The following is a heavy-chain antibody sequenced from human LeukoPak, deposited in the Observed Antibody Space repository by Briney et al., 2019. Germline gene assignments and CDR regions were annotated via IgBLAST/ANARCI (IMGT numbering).Heavy chain of an antibody. CDR2: IYYSGST. Sequence: SETLSLSCTVSGGSISSHYWSWIRQPPGKGLEWIGYIYYSGSTNYNPSPKSRVTISVDTSKNQFSLKLSSVTAADTAVYYCARGLVSYDILTLGYWGQGTPVTVSS. V-gene: IGHV4-59*11. J-gene: IGHJ4*02. D-gene: IGHD3-9*01. CDR1: GGSISSHY. CDR3: ARGLVSYDILTLGY.